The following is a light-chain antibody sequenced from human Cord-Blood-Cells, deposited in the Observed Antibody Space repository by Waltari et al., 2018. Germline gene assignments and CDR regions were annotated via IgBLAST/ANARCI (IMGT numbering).Light chain of an antibody. CDR3: QQYGSSPPLT. CDR1: QSVSSSY. V-gene: IGKV3-20*01. Sequence: EIVLTPSPGTLSLSPGERATLSCRASQSVSSSYLASYQQKPGQAPRLLIYGASSRATGIPDRFSGSGSGTDFTLTISRLEPEDFAVYYCQQYGSSPPLTFGGGTKVEIK. J-gene: IGKJ4*01. CDR2: GAS.